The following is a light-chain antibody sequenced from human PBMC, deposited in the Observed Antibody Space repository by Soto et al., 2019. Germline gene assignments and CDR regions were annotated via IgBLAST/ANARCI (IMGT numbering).Light chain of an antibody. J-gene: IGLJ1*01. CDR3: CSKAGSPIFYV. CDR2: AVD. V-gene: IGLV2-23*02. Sequence: QSALTQPASVSGSPGQSITISCTGTSSDVGNYNRVSWYQQHPGKAPKVMIYAVDKRPSGVSNRFSGSQSGNTASLTISGLQAEDEADYYCCSKAGSPIFYVFGTGTKVTVL. CDR1: SSDVGNYNR.